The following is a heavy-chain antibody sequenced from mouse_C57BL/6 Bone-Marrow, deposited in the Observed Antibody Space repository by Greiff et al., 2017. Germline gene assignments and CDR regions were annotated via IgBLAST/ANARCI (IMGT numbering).Heavy chain of an antibody. Sequence: QVQLQQSGAELVKPGASVKLSCKASGYTFTEYTIHWVKQRSGQGLEWIGWFYPGSGSIKYNEKFKDKATLTADKSSSTVYMELSRLTSDDSAVYFCARHEAWGVYYGYDDWFAYWGQGTLVTVSA. J-gene: IGHJ3*01. CDR2: FYPGSGSI. CDR1: GYTFTEYT. CDR3: ARHEAWGVYYGYDDWFAY. D-gene: IGHD2-2*01. V-gene: IGHV1-62-2*01.